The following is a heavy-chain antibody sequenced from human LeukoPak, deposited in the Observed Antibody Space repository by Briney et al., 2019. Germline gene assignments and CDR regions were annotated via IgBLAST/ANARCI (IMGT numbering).Heavy chain of an antibody. V-gene: IGHV4-4*02. CDR1: GGSVSHSNW. J-gene: IGHJ4*02. CDR3: ARKASIRGGFH. Sequence: PSGTLSLTCAVSGGSVSHSNWWTWVRQSPGKGLEWIGEVHPSEGTNYNPSLKSRITISVDTSKNQFSLKLISVTAADTAVYYCARKASIRGGFHWGQGTLVTVSS. CDR2: VHPSEGT. D-gene: IGHD2-2*01.